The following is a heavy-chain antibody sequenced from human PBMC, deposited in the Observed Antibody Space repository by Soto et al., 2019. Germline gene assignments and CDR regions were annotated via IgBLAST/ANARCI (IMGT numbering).Heavy chain of an antibody. Sequence: PSETLSLTCAVSGGSISSSNWWSWVRQPPGKGLEWIGEIYHSGSTNYNPSLKSRVTIPVDKSKNQFSLKLSSVTAADTAVYYCARGLYDSSGYPLYYFDYWGQGTLVTVSS. D-gene: IGHD3-22*01. V-gene: IGHV4-4*02. J-gene: IGHJ4*02. CDR1: GGSISSSNW. CDR3: ARGLYDSSGYPLYYFDY. CDR2: IYHSGST.